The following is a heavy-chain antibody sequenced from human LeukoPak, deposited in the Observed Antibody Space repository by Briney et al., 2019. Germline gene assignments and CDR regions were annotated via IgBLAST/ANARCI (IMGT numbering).Heavy chain of an antibody. CDR2: ISFDGSNT. Sequence: GGSLRLSCAASGFTFSSYGMHWVRQAPGRGLEWVAVISFDGSNTYYADSVKGRFTISRDNPKNTLYLQMNSLRAEDTAVYYCAKDPASNYYASGSYYPYWGQGTLVTVSS. J-gene: IGHJ4*02. CDR1: GFTFSSYG. V-gene: IGHV3-30*18. D-gene: IGHD3-10*01. CDR3: AKDPASNYYASGSYYPY.